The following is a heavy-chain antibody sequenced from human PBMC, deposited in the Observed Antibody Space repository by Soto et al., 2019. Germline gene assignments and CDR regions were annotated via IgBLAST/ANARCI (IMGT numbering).Heavy chain of an antibody. Sequence: LSLTCAVSGYSISSGYYWGWIRQPPGKGLEWIGSIYHSGSTYYNPSLKSRVTISVDTSKNQFSLKLSSVTAADTAVYYCARDNIQGSGWFTDYWGQGTLVTVSS. J-gene: IGHJ4*02. V-gene: IGHV4-38-2*02. CDR1: GYSISSGYY. D-gene: IGHD6-19*01. CDR2: IYHSGST. CDR3: ARDNIQGSGWFTDY.